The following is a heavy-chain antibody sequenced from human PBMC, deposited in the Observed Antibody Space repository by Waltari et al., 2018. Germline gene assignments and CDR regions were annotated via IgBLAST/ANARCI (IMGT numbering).Heavy chain of an antibody. CDR2: IYTSGST. CDR1: GGSISSGSYY. CDR3: ARVERSIAVAGTNYYYGMDV. Sequence: QVQLQESGPGLVKPSQTLSLTCTVSGGSISSGSYYWSWIRQPAGKGLEWIGYIYTSGSTNYNPSLKSRVTISVDTSKNQFSLKLSSVTAADTAVYYCARVERSIAVAGTNYYYGMDVWGQGTTVTVSS. V-gene: IGHV4-61*09. J-gene: IGHJ6*02. D-gene: IGHD6-19*01.